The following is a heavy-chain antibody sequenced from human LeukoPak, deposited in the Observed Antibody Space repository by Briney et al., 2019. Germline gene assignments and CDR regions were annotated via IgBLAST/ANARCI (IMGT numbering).Heavy chain of an antibody. CDR3: VRDPSNSGNWFDL. CDR1: GFNLRDYW. V-gene: IGHV3-74*01. CDR2: LGTDGTYT. Sequence: GGSLRLSRAASGFNLRDYWMHWVRQAPGKGLVWVSRLGTDGTYTNYADSVTGRFTISRDNAKNTLYLQMDSLRAEDTSFYYCVRDPSNSGNWFDLWGQGTLVTVSS. J-gene: IGHJ5*02. D-gene: IGHD4-11*01.